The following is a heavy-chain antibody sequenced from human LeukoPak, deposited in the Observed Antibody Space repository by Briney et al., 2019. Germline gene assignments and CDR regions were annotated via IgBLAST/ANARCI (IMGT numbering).Heavy chain of an antibody. CDR2: IKYDGSEK. Sequence: GGSLTLSCAPLRFTFSNYWIRYLRQAPGKGLEWVAHIKYDGSEKYYVDSLKGRFTVSRDNAKNSLYLRMNNLSAEDTAVYYCARGEYYFDYWGQGTLVTVSS. CDR1: RFTFSNYW. D-gene: IGHD2/OR15-2a*01. V-gene: IGHV3-7*02. J-gene: IGHJ4*02. CDR3: ARGEYYFDY.